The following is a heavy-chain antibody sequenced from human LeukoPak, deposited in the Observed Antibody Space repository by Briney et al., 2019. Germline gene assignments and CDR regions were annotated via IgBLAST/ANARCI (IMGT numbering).Heavy chain of an antibody. J-gene: IGHJ4*02. D-gene: IGHD3-10*01. Sequence: GGSLRLSCAASGFTFSHYEMNWVRQAPGKGLEWVSYISGSGSTTYYADSMKGRFTISRDNAKNSLHLQMHSLRAEDTAGYYCARDPSLLYFGEGHFDFWGQGALVTVSS. CDR1: GFTFSHYE. CDR2: ISGSGSTT. V-gene: IGHV3-48*03. CDR3: ARDPSLLYFGEGHFDF.